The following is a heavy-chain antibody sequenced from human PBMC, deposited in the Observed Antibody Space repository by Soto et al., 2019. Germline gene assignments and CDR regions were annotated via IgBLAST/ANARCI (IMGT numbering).Heavy chain of an antibody. CDR3: ARQTYGGWYGDAFDI. Sequence: QLQLQESGPGLVKPSETLSLTCTVSGGSISSSSYYWGWIRQPPGKGLEWIGSIYYSGSTYYNPSLKSRVTISVDTSKNQFSLKLSSVTAADTAVYYCARQTYGGWYGDAFDIWGQGTMVTVSS. J-gene: IGHJ3*02. CDR1: GGSISSSSYY. V-gene: IGHV4-39*01. D-gene: IGHD6-19*01. CDR2: IYYSGST.